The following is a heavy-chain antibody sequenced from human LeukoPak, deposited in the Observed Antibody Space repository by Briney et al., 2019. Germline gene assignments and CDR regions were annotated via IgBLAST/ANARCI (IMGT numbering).Heavy chain of an antibody. CDR1: GFTFSSYA. V-gene: IGHV3-30*04. D-gene: IGHD3-9*01. J-gene: IGHJ4*02. Sequence: GGSLRLSCAASGFTFSSYAMHWVRQAPGKGLEWAAVISYDGSNKYYADSVKGRFTISRDNSKNMLYLQMNSLRAEDTAVYYCARFEGYYDILTGYGYFDYWGQGTLVTVSS. CDR2: ISYDGSNK. CDR3: ARFEGYYDILTGYGYFDY.